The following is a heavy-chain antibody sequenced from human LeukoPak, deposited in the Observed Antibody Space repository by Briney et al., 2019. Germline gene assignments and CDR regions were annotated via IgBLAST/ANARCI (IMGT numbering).Heavy chain of an antibody. CDR3: AKDVRPYYYGSGSYWDY. Sequence: PGGSLRLSCAASGFTFTNYWMSWVRQAPGKGLELVANIKQDRSEKYYADSVKGRFTISRDNSKNTLYLQMNSLRAEDTAVYYCAKDVRPYYYGSGSYWDYWGQGTLVTVSS. J-gene: IGHJ4*02. D-gene: IGHD3-10*01. CDR1: GFTFTNYW. V-gene: IGHV3-7*01. CDR2: IKQDRSEK.